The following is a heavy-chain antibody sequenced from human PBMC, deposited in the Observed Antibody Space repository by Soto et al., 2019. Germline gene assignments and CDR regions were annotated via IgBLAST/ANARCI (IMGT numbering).Heavy chain of an antibody. D-gene: IGHD5-12*01. Sequence: PSETLSLTCAVSGVSISNSNYYWGWVRQPPGKGLEWIGSLYYTGGTYYNPSLKSRVTISLDRSRNQFSLRLRSVTAGDTAVYSCPSLSGFHYWGQGTLVTVSS. CDR2: LYYTGGT. CDR1: GVSISNSNYY. CDR3: PSLSGFHY. J-gene: IGHJ4*02. V-gene: IGHV4-39*01.